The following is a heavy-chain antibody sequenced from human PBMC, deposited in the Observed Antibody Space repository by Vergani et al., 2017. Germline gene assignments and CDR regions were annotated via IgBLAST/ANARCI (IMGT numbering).Heavy chain of an antibody. Sequence: EVQLEESGGGLVLPGRSLRLSCVASGFTSAGYAMHWVRQAPGKGLEWVSGISWNSNSIGYADSVKGRFTISRDNAKNSLYLQMNSLRAEDTAVYYCARGAYGDYVFDYWGQGTLVTVSS. CDR3: ARGAYGDYVFDY. CDR1: GFTSAGYA. V-gene: IGHV3-9*02. CDR2: ISWNSNSI. J-gene: IGHJ4*02. D-gene: IGHD4-17*01.